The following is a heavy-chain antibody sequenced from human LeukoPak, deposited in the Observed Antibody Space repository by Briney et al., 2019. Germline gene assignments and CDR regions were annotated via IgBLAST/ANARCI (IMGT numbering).Heavy chain of an antibody. D-gene: IGHD3-10*01. CDR3: AAVGYYGSGSPGFDP. J-gene: IGHJ5*02. CDR1: GFTFTSSA. V-gene: IGHV1-58*02. Sequence: SVNVSCKASGFTFTSSAMQWVRQARGQRLEWIGWIVVGSGNTNYAQKFQERVTITRDMSTSTAYMELSSLRSEDTAVYYCAAVGYYGSGSPGFDPWGQGTLVTVSS. CDR2: IVVGSGNT.